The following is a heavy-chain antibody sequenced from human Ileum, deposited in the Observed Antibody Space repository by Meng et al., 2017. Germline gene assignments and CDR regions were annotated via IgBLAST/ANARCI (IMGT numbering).Heavy chain of an antibody. CDR2: IYLAGSP. CDR1: GGSISSSFY. V-gene: IGHV4/OR15-8*01. J-gene: IGHJ4*02. D-gene: IGHD2-15*01. Sequence: QRKGPGPGRGGRCAPLSLPCLVPGGSISSSFYWSWVRQSPGKGLEWIGQIYLAGSPNYNPSLESRVTISVDKSKNQFSLRLTSVTAADTAIFYCVRHGGKYFDSWGQGTLVTVSS. CDR3: VRHGGKYFDS.